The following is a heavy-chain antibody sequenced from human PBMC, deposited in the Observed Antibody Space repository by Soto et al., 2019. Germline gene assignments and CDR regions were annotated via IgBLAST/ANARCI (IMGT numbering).Heavy chain of an antibody. D-gene: IGHD3-22*01. J-gene: IGHJ4*02. CDR1: GFTFSYYW. CDR2: IHSDGSST. V-gene: IGHV3-74*01. CDR3: AKTPVLYYYDSSGYYFDY. Sequence: PGGSLRLSCAASGFTFSYYWMHWVRQAPGQGLVWVSRIHSDGSSTTYADSVKGRFTISRDNAKNTLYLQMNSLRAEDTAVYYCAKTPVLYYYDSSGYYFDYWGQGTLVTVSS.